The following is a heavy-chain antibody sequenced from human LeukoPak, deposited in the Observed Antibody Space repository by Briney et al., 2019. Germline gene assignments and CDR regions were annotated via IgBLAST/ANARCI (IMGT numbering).Heavy chain of an antibody. CDR2: IYPGDSDT. V-gene: IGHV5-51*01. J-gene: IGHJ4*02. Sequence: GESLKISCKGSGYSFTSYWIVWVRQMPGEGLEWMGIIYPGDSDTRYSPSFQGQVTISADKSISTAYLQWSSLKASDTAMYYCARRGDILTGYYYFDYWGQGTLVTVSS. D-gene: IGHD3-9*01. CDR1: GYSFTSYW. CDR3: ARRGDILTGYYYFDY.